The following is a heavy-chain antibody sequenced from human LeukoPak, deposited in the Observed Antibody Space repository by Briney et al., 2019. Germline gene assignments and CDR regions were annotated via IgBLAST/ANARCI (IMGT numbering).Heavy chain of an antibody. CDR3: ARVSDPTDIDY. D-gene: IGHD1-26*01. CDR1: GGSISSGSYY. Sequence: PSETLSLTCTASGGSISSGSYYWSWIRQPAGKGLEWIGRIYTSGSTYYNPSLKRRVTISVNTSKNQFSLKLSSVTAADTAVYYCARVSDPTDIDYWGQGTLVTVSS. CDR2: IYTSGST. V-gene: IGHV4-61*02. J-gene: IGHJ4*02.